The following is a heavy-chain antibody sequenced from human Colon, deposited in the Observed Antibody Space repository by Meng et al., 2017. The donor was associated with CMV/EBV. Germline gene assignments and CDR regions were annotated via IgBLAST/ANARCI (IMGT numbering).Heavy chain of an antibody. V-gene: IGHV4-61*05. J-gene: IGHJ6*02. CDR3: ARGSSSTMFGDYYYGMDV. Sequence: SETLSLTCTVSGGSISTNSYYWGWIRQPPRKALEWIGYMYYSGSSNYNPSLKSRVTISLDTSKNQFSLRLDSVTAADTAVYYCARGSSSTMFGDYYYGMDVWGQGTTVTVSS. CDR1: GGSISTNSYY. CDR2: MYYSGSS. D-gene: IGHD3-3*01.